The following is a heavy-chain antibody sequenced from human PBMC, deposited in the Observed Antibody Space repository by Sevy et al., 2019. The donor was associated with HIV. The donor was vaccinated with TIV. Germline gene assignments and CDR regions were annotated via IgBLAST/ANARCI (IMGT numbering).Heavy chain of an antibody. CDR3: ARGVQYSGSYLGWFDP. V-gene: IGHV3-30-3*01. Sequence: GGSLRLSCAASGFTFSSYAMHWVRQAPGKGLEWVAVISYDGSNNYYADSVKGRFTIARDNSKNTMYLQMNSLSAEDTAVYYCARGVQYSGSYLGWFDPWGQGTLVTVSS. CDR1: GFTFSSYA. D-gene: IGHD1-26*01. CDR2: ISYDGSNN. J-gene: IGHJ5*02.